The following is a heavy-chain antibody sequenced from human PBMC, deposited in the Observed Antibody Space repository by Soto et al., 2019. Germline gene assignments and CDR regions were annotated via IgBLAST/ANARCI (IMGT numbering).Heavy chain of an antibody. CDR1: GYTFTSYG. Sequence: ASVKVSCKASGYTFTSYGISWLRQAPGQGLEWMGWISAYNGNTNYAQKLQGRVTMTADTSTSTAYMELRSLRSDDTAVYYCARGSDDYSKSRSTYSGYWGQGTLVTVSS. CDR2: ISAYNGNT. J-gene: IGHJ4*02. V-gene: IGHV1-18*01. CDR3: ARGSDDYSKSRSTYSGY. D-gene: IGHD4-4*01.